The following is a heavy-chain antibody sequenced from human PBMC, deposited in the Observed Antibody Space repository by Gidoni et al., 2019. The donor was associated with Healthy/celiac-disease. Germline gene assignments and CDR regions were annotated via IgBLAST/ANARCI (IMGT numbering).Heavy chain of an antibody. CDR1: GGAISSGGYS. J-gene: IGHJ3*02. D-gene: IGHD1-26*01. Sequence: QVQLQESGPGLVKPSQTLSLTCAVSGGAISSGGYSWSWIRQHPGKGLEWIGYIYYSGSTYYNPSLKSRVTVSVDTSKNQFSLKLSSVTAADTAVYYCARRRGGSPRFDIWGQGTMVTVSS. CDR2: IYYSGST. V-gene: IGHV4-30-4*01. CDR3: ARRRGGSPRFDI.